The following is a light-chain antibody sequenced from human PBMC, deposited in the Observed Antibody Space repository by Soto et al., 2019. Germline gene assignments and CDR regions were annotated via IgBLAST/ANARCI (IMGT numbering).Light chain of an antibody. CDR2: AAS. J-gene: IGKJ5*01. V-gene: IGKV1-39*01. CDR3: QQSYSTPIT. Sequence: DIQMTQSPSSLSASVGDRVPINCRASQSISGYLNWYQQKSGQAPNILMYAASTLQSGVPSRFTGSRSGTDCTLTISSLQPEDVATYYCQQSYSTPITLGQGTRLEIK. CDR1: QSISGY.